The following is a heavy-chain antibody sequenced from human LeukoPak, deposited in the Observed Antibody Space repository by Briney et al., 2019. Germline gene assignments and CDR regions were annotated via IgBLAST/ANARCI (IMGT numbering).Heavy chain of an antibody. CDR1: GFTFDDYG. D-gene: IGHD2-15*01. V-gene: IGHV3-20*04. CDR2: INWNGGST. Sequence: GGSLRLSCAASGFTFDDYGMSWVRQAPGKGLEWVSGINWNGGSTGYADSVKGRFTISRDNAKNPLYLQMNSLRAEDTALYYCARGGAHCSGGSCYSENYYMDVWGKGTTVTVSS. J-gene: IGHJ6*03. CDR3: ARGGAHCSGGSCYSENYYMDV.